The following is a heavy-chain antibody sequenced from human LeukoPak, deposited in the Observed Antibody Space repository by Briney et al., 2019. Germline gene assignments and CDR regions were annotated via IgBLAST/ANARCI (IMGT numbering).Heavy chain of an antibody. D-gene: IGHD6-13*01. CDR2: IYYSGST. CDR3: ARGPQQGIGWFEP. J-gene: IGHJ5*02. V-gene: IGHV4-59*01. CDR1: GGSISSYY. Sequence: SETLSLTCTVSGGSISSYYWSWIRQPPGKGLEWIGYIYYSGSTNYNPSLKSRVTISVDTSKNQFSLKLSSVTAADTAVYYCARGPQQGIGWFEPWGQGTLVTVSS.